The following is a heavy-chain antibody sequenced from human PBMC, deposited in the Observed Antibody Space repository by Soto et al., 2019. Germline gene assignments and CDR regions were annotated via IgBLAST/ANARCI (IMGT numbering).Heavy chain of an antibody. Sequence: QVQLQESGPGLVEPSQTLALTCTVSGDPLNTDGYYWSWIRHLPGKGLEWLGYIYYSGNTYYIPALKGRVNISGDMSKKQFSLRLSSVTAADTAVYHCARVSSDWFDPWGPGIQVTVSS. CDR3: ARVSSDWFDP. D-gene: IGHD3-10*01. CDR2: IYYSGNT. J-gene: IGHJ5*02. CDR1: GDPLNTDGYY. V-gene: IGHV4-31*03.